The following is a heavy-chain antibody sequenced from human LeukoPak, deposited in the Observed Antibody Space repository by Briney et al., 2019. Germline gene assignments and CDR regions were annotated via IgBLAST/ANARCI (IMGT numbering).Heavy chain of an antibody. CDR1: GGSISSSGYY. Sequence: SETLSLTCTVSGGSISSSGYYWGWIRQPPGKGLEWIASIYYSGSTYYNPSLKSRVTISVDTSKNQFSLKLSSVTAADTAVYYCARGRRSKPYYYDSSGPPNWGQGTLVTVSS. CDR2: IYYSGST. D-gene: IGHD3-22*01. V-gene: IGHV4-39*07. CDR3: ARGRRSKPYYYDSSGPPN. J-gene: IGHJ4*02.